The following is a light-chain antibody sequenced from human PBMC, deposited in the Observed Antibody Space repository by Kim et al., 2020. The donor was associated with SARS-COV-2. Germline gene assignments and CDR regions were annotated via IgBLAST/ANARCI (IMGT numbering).Light chain of an antibody. CDR3: QTWDTGIRV. V-gene: IGLV4-69*01. Sequence: SVKLTCTLSSGHSTYAIAWHQQQPEKGPRYLMKLNSDGSHSKGDGIPDRFSGSSSGAERYLTISSLQSEDEADYYCQTWDTGIRVFGGGTQLTVL. J-gene: IGLJ3*02. CDR1: SGHSTYA. CDR2: LNSDGSH.